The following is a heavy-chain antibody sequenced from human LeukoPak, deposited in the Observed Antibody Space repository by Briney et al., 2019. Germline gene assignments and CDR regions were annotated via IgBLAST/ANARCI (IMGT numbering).Heavy chain of an antibody. CDR3: AKVPRQHDNWFDP. CDR1: GFTFSSHS. V-gene: IGHV3-48*01. CDR2: ISSDSTII. J-gene: IGHJ5*02. Sequence: GGSLRLSCAASGFTFSSHSMNWVRQAPGRGLEWISYISSDSTIIHYADSVKGRFTISRDDAKSSLYLQMNSLRAEDTAIYYCAKVPRQHDNWFDPWGQGTLVTVSS. D-gene: IGHD3-9*01.